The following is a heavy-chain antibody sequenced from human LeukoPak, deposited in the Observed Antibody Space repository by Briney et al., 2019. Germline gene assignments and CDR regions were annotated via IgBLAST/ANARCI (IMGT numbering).Heavy chain of an antibody. J-gene: IGHJ4*02. Sequence: PSQALSLTCTVSGGSMSSGWYYWSWIRQHPGKGLEWIAYIYYNGITYYNPSLKSRVTISVDTSKNQFSLRLSSVTAADTAIYYCARGDSGGYYNFDYWGQGTLVTISS. CDR1: GGSMSSGWYY. D-gene: IGHD3-22*01. V-gene: IGHV4-31*03. CDR2: IYYNGIT. CDR3: ARGDSGGYYNFDY.